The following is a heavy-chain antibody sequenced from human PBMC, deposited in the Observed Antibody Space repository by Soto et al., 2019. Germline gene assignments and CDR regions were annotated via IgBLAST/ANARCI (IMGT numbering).Heavy chain of an antibody. CDR2: VYYSGST. D-gene: IGHD2-15*01. CDR3: ARTLSASGPKGAFDI. Sequence: SETLSLTCTVSGGSISNYYWSWMRQPPGKGLEWIGSVYYSGSTTYNPSLKSRVTISVDTSKNQFSLRLSSVTAADTAVYYCARTLSASGPKGAFDIWGQGAMVTVSS. V-gene: IGHV4-59*01. J-gene: IGHJ3*02. CDR1: GGSISNYY.